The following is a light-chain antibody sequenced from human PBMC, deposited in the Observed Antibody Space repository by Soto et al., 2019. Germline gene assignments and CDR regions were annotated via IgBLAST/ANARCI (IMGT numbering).Light chain of an antibody. CDR3: QQYNNWPPLT. J-gene: IGKJ4*01. V-gene: IGKV3-20*01. CDR1: QSVTSSY. CDR2: SAS. Sequence: ENVLTQSPGTLSLSPGERATLSCRASQSVTSSYLAWYQQKPGQAPRLLIYSASSRATGVPDRFSGSGSATDFTLTISRVAPEDFAVYYCQQYNNWPPLTFGGGTKVEIK.